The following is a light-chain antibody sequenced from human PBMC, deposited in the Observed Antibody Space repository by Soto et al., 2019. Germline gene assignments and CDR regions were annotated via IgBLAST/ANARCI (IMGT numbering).Light chain of an antibody. CDR3: QDYNGAPWT. Sequence: DIQLTQSPSSLSASVGDRGTITCRASQAISTYLVWYQQQPRTVPKLLIFAASTLQSGVPSRFSGSGSGTHFTLTISSPQPEDVSTYYCQDYNGAPWTFGQGTKVELQ. V-gene: IGKV1-27*01. CDR2: AAS. CDR1: QAISTY. J-gene: IGKJ1*01.